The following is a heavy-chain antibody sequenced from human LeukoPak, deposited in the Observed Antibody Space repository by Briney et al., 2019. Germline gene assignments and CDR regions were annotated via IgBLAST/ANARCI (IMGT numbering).Heavy chain of an antibody. CDR1: GGSISSYY. CDR3: ARGLPRIAAAGNSTGNFDY. J-gene: IGHJ4*02. D-gene: IGHD6-13*01. Sequence: SETLSLTCTVSGGSISSYYWSWIRQPPGKGLEWIGYIYYSGSTNYNPSLKSRVTISVDTSKNQFSLKLSSVTAADTAVYYCARGLPRIAAAGNSTGNFDYWGQGTLVTVSS. CDR2: IYYSGST. V-gene: IGHV4-59*01.